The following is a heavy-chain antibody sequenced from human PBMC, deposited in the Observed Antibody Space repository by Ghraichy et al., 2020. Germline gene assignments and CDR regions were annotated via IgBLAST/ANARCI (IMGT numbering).Heavy chain of an antibody. Sequence: SETLSLTCAVSGGSISSGGYSWSWIRQPPGKGLEWIGYIYHSGSTYYNPSLKSRVTISVDRSKNQFSLKLSSVTAADTAVYYCARAIPYYYDSSGYIGGAFDIWGQGTMVTVSS. CDR1: GGSISSGGYS. J-gene: IGHJ3*02. D-gene: IGHD3-22*01. CDR2: IYHSGST. V-gene: IGHV4-30-2*01. CDR3: ARAIPYYYDSSGYIGGAFDI.